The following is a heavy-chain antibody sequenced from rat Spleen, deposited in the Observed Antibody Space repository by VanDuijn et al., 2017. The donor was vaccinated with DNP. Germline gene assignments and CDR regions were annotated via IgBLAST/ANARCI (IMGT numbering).Heavy chain of an antibody. CDR1: GFTFSDYG. CDR3: ARHGYSSYIYWYFDF. J-gene: IGHJ1*01. Sequence: EVQLVESGGGLVQPGRSLKLSCAASGFTFSDYGMAWVRQAPTKGLEWVASISTGGGNTYYRDSVKGRFTISRDNAKNTQYLQMDSLRSEDTATYYCARHGYSSYIYWYFDFWGPGTMVTVSS. V-gene: IGHV5S13*01. CDR2: ISTGGGNT. D-gene: IGHD1-2*01.